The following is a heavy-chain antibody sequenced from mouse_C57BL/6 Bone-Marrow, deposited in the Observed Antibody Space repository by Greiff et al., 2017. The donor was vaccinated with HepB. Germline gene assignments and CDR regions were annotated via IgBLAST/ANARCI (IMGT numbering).Heavy chain of an antibody. CDR2: IYPGDGDT. V-gene: IGHV1-82*01. CDR3: ARGRGCPGYFDV. CDR1: GYAFSSSW. J-gene: IGHJ1*03. Sequence: QVQLQQSGPELVKPGASVKISCKASGYAFSSSWMNWVKQTPGKGLEWIGRIYPGDGDTNYNGKFKGKATLTADKSSSTAYMQLSSLTSEDSAVYFCARGRGCPGYFDVWGTGTTVTVSS.